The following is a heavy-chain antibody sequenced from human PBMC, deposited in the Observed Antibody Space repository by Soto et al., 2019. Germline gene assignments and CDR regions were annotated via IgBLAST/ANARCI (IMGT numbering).Heavy chain of an antibody. CDR2: IWYDGSNK. J-gene: IGHJ4*02. D-gene: IGHD6-19*01. Sequence: GGSLRLSCAASGFTFSSYGMHWVRQAPGKGLEWVAVIWYDGSNKYYADSVKGRFTISRDNSKNTLYLQMNSLRAEDTAVYYCARGAWLVPNYYFDYWGQGTLVTVSS. CDR1: GFTFSSYG. V-gene: IGHV3-33*01. CDR3: ARGAWLVPNYYFDY.